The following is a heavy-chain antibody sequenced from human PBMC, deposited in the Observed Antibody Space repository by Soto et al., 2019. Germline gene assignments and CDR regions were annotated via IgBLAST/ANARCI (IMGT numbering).Heavy chain of an antibody. CDR3: APHVSCSGGSCQYDAFAI. Sequence: GGSLRLSCEGSEFTVSGHAMTWIRQAPGMGPEWVSTITADGGTYYADSVKGRFAMSRDTSENTLYLQMNSLGAEDTAAYYCAPHVSCSGGSCQYDAFAIRGQGTMVTVSS. CDR2: ITADGGT. D-gene: IGHD2-15*01. V-gene: IGHV3-23*01. J-gene: IGHJ3*02. CDR1: EFTVSGHA.